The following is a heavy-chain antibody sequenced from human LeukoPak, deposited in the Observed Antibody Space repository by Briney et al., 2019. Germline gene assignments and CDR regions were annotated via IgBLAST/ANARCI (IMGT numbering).Heavy chain of an antibody. J-gene: IGHJ4*02. Sequence: GRSLRLSCAASRFTFSSYAMHWVRQAPGKGLEWVAVISYDGSKKYYADSVKGRFTISRDNTKNTMYLQMNSLRPEDTAVYYCGRDRLRYYGSGGYYMVSHWGQGTLVTVSS. CDR2: ISYDGSKK. V-gene: IGHV3-30*04. CDR3: GRDRLRYYGSGGYYMVSH. D-gene: IGHD3-10*01. CDR1: RFTFSSYA.